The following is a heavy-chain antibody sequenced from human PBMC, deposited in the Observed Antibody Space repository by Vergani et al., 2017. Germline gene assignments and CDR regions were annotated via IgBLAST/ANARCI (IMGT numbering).Heavy chain of an antibody. Sequence: QGQLAQSGAEVKKPGSSVKVSCKASGGTFSSNSISWVRQAPGQGLEWMGRIIPIFGTTSYAQKFQGRVTITADESTSTAYMELSSLRSEDTAVYYCARGNGSPLVPLYYYYGMDVWGQGTTVTVSS. J-gene: IGHJ6*02. CDR3: ARGNGSPLVPLYYYYGMDV. D-gene: IGHD6-13*01. V-gene: IGHV1-69*13. CDR2: IIPIFGTT. CDR1: GGTFSSNS.